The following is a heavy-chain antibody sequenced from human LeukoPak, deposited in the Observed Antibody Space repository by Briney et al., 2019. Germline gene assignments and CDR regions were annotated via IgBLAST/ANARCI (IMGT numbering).Heavy chain of an antibody. V-gene: IGHV4-39*07. CDR1: GGSISSSSYY. Sequence: SETLSLTCTVSGGSISSSSYYWGWIRQPPGKGLEWIGSIYYSGSTYYNPSLKSRVTISVDTSKNQFSLKLSSVTAADTAVYYCAREKEPPDAFDIWGQGTMVTVSS. CDR3: AREKEPPDAFDI. J-gene: IGHJ3*02. D-gene: IGHD1-14*01. CDR2: IYYSGST.